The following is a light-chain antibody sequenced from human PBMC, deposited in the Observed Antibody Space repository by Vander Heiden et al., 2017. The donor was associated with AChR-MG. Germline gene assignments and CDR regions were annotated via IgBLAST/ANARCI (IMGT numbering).Light chain of an antibody. J-gene: IGKJ3*01. CDR3: QQYSDWTPIT. V-gene: IGKV3-15*01. Sequence: EIVMTQSPATLSVSPGERATLPCRASQSVFSDLAWYQHRPGQAPRLLIYGASTRATGIPARFSGSGSGTDFTLTISSLQSEDFAVYYCQQYSDWTPITFGPGTRVEIK. CDR2: GAS. CDR1: QSVFSD.